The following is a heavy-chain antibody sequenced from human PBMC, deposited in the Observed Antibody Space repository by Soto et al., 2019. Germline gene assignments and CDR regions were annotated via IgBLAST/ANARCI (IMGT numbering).Heavy chain of an antibody. D-gene: IGHD1-7*01. CDR2: ISGSGGST. CDR1: GFTFSSDS. V-gene: IGHV3-23*01. Sequence: HPGGSLRLSCAASGFTFSSDSMSWVRQAPGKGLEWVSAISGSGGSTYYADSVKGRFTISRDNSKNTLYLQMNSLRAEDTAVYYCAKDLTNYIPLGPWGQGTLVTVSS. CDR3: AKDLTNYIPLGP. J-gene: IGHJ5*02.